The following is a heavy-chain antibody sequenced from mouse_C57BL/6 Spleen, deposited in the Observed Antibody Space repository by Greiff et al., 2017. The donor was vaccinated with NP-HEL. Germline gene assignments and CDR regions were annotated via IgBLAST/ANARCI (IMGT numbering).Heavy chain of an antibody. CDR2: ISYDGSN. J-gene: IGHJ4*01. Sequence: EVKLQESGPGLVKPSQSLSLTCSVTGYSITSGYYWNWIRQFPGNKLEWMGYISYDGSNNYNPSLKNRISITRDTSKNQFFLKLNSVTTEDTATYYCARGYDGVYAMDYWGQGTSVTVSS. V-gene: IGHV3-6*01. CDR3: ARGYDGVYAMDY. CDR1: GYSITSGYY. D-gene: IGHD2-14*01.